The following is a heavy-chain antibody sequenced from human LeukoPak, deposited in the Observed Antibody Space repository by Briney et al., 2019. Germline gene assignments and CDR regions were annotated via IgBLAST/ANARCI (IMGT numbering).Heavy chain of an antibody. V-gene: IGHV4-30-4*08. CDR2: IYYSGST. J-gene: IGHJ4*02. D-gene: IGHD3-9*01. Sequence: SQTLSLTCIVSGGSISSGDYYWSWIRQPPGRGLEWIGYIYYSGSTYYNPSLKSRFTISVDTSKNQFSLKLSSVTAAETSVYYCASSPAYYDILTGYLKPYYFDYWGQGTLVTVSS. CDR1: GGSISSGDYY. CDR3: ASSPAYYDILTGYLKPYYFDY.